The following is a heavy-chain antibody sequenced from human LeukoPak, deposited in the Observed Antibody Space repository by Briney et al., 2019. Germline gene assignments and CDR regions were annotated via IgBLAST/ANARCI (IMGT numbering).Heavy chain of an antibody. V-gene: IGHV3-21*01. D-gene: IGHD4-17*01. Sequence: PGGSLRLSCAASGFTFSSYSMNWVRQAPGKGLEWVSSISSSSSYIYYADSVKGRFTISRDNAKNSLYLQMNSLRAEDTAVYYCARGGVTTVTTIHYWGQGTLDTVSS. J-gene: IGHJ4*02. CDR2: ISSSSSYI. CDR1: GFTFSSYS. CDR3: ARGGVTTVTTIHY.